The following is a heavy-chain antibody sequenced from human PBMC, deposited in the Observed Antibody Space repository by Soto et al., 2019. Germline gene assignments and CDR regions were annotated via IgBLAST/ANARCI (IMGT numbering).Heavy chain of an antibody. D-gene: IGHD6-19*01. V-gene: IGHV3-30*18. CDR2: ISNDGRDK. J-gene: IGHJ3*02. Sequence: QVQLVQSGGGVVQPGRSLRLSCAASGFTFSTYGMYWVRQAPGKGLEWVAVISNDGRDKYYGDSVKGRFTISRDNSKNTLHLQLNSLRPEDTAVYYCAKDEGVAGTGNALDIWGQGTMVTVSS. CDR1: GFTFSTYG. CDR3: AKDEGVAGTGNALDI.